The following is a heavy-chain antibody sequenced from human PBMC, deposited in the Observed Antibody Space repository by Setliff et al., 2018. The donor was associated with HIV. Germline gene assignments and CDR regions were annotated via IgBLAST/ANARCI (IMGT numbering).Heavy chain of an antibody. D-gene: IGHD3-3*02. J-gene: IGHJ6*02. CDR3: TRKLAPGHGMDV. V-gene: IGHV3-7*01. CDR2: INQDGSEK. Sequence: GGSLRLSCAASGFTFTSYWMIWVRQAPGKGLEWVANINQDGSEKNYVDSVKGRFTISRDNAKNSLYLQMDSLRVKDTTVYYCTRKLAPGHGMDVWGQGTTVTVSS. CDR1: GFTFTSYW.